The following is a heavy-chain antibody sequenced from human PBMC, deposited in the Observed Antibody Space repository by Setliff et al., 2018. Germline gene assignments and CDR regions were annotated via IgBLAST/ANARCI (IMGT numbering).Heavy chain of an antibody. J-gene: IGHJ4*02. CDR1: GFIFSTYT. D-gene: IGHD5-18*01. V-gene: IGHV3-21*01. CDR3: AREGAHTIMGKRTFDY. Sequence: GGSLRLSCAASGFIFSTYTMNWVRQTPGKGLEWVSSISSTSSYIYYADSMKGRFTISRDNAKSSLYLQMNGLRVDDTAVYYCAREGAHTIMGKRTFDYWGQGTLVTVSS. CDR2: ISSTSSYI.